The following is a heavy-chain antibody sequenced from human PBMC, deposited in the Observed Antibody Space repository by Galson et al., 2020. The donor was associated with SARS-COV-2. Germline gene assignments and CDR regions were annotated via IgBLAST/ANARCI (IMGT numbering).Heavy chain of an antibody. CDR3: AKSTGYYYYGMDV. Sequence: TGGSLRLSCAASGFRFDNYAMYWVRQAPGKGLEWVSTISWNSGNIGYADSVKGRFTVSRDNAKNSLYLQMNSLRADDTALYYCAKSTGYYYYGMDVWGQGTTVTVSS. CDR2: ISWNSGNI. D-gene: IGHD3-16*01. V-gene: IGHV3-9*01. J-gene: IGHJ6*02. CDR1: GFRFDNYA.